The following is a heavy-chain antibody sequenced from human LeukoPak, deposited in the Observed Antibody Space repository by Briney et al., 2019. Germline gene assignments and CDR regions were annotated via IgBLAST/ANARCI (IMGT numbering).Heavy chain of an antibody. CDR3: ARDPVEWELLLDY. V-gene: IGHV3-7*01. D-gene: IGHD1-26*01. Sequence: PGGSLRLSCAASGFSFSNYWVGWVRQAPGKRPEWVANMNIDGSERYYADSVKGRFTISRDNARNSVFLQMSGLRVEDTAVYYCARDPVEWELLLDYWGQGTLVTVSS. J-gene: IGHJ4*02. CDR1: GFSFSNYW. CDR2: MNIDGSER.